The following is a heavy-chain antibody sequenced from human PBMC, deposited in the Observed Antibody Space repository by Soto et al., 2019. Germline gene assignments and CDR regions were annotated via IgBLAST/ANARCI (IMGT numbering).Heavy chain of an antibody. V-gene: IGHV3-30*18. CDR3: AKDGSGSSGDYLGD. J-gene: IGHJ4*02. CDR2: ISYDGSNK. Sequence: QVQLVESGGGVVQPGRSLRLSCAASGFTFSSYGMHWVRQAPGKGLEWVAVISYDGSNKYYADSVKGRFTISRDNSKNALHLQLNSLRAEDTAVYDCAKDGSGSSGDYLGDGGQGTLVTVSS. D-gene: IGHD6-6*01. CDR1: GFTFSSYG.